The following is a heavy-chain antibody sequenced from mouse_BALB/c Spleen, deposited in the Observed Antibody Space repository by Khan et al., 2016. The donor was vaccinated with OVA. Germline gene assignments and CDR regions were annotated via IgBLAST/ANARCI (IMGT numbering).Heavy chain of an antibody. V-gene: IGHV3-2*02. CDR1: GYSITSNYA. J-gene: IGHJ4*01. D-gene: IGHD1-1*01. Sequence: VQLKQSGPGLVKPSQSLSLTCTVSGYSITSNYAWSWIRQFPGNKLEWMAYISYSGITNYNPSLKSRISVTRDTSENQFFLQLNSVTTEDTATXYCASQNYYGYALDFWGQGTSVTVSS. CDR2: ISYSGIT. CDR3: ASQNYYGYALDF.